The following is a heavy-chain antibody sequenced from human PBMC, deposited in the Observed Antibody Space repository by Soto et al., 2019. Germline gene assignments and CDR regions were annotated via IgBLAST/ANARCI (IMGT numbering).Heavy chain of an antibody. Sequence: SVKVSCKASGGTLTTYAISWVRQAPGQGLAWMGGIIPIFGTPDYAESHQGRLTITADESTNTAYMELSSLTFEDTAVYYCARGEQTGYLKTLTYHEMDVWGQGTTVT. D-gene: IGHD1-26*01. CDR3: ARGEQTGYLKTLTYHEMDV. V-gene: IGHV1-69*13. J-gene: IGHJ6*02. CDR2: IIPIFGTP. CDR1: GGTLTTYA.